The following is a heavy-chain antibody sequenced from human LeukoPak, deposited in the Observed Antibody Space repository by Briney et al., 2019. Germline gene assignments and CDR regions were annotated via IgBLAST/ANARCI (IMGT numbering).Heavy chain of an antibody. J-gene: IGHJ6*02. V-gene: IGHV3-23*01. CDR2: IVGSGDST. CDR3: ARDGAARLSWTSGDYYYGMDV. CDR1: GFTFSSYA. Sequence: AGGSLRLSCAASGFTFSSYAMSWVRQAPGKGLEWVSAIVGSGDSTYYTDSVKGRFTISRDNAKNSLYLQMNSLRAEDTAVYYCARDGAARLSWTSGDYYYGMDVWGQGTTVTVSS. D-gene: IGHD6-6*01.